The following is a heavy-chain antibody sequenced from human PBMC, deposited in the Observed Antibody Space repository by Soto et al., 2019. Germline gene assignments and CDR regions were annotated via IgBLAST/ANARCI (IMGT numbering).Heavy chain of an antibody. CDR1: GGSFSGYY. V-gene: IGHV4-34*01. CDR3: ARGSSFFTIFGVVPFDP. CDR2: INHSGST. Sequence: PSETLSLTCAVYGGSFSGYYWSWIRQPPGKGLEWIGEINHSGSTNYNPSLKSRVTISVDTSKNQFSLKLSSVTAADTAVYYCARGSSFFTIFGVVPFDPWGQGTLVTVSS. J-gene: IGHJ5*02. D-gene: IGHD3-3*01.